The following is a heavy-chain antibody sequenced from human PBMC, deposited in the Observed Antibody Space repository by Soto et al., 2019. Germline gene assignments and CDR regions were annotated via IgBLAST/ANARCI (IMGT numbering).Heavy chain of an antibody. CDR2: IYYSGNT. CDR1: GGSINNYY. CDR3: TRGNGWYFY. V-gene: IGHV4-59*08. J-gene: IGHJ4*02. D-gene: IGHD6-19*01. Sequence: QVQLQESGPGLVKPSETLSLTYTVSGGSINNYYWSWVRQPPGKGLESIGYIYYSGNTNYNPSLKSRVTISVDTSKNQFSLKLNSVTAADTAVYYCTRGNGWYFYWGQGTLVTVSS.